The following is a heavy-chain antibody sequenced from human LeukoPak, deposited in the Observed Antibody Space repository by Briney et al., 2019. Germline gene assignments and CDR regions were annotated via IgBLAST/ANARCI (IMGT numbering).Heavy chain of an antibody. CDR1: GGSISSSNW. J-gene: IGHJ3*02. CDR3: AIVVRFLDDAFDI. CDR2: IYHSGNT. Sequence: SETLSLTCTVSGGSISSSNWWRWGRAPPGKGQEWTGKIYHSGNTNYNPSVKSRVTISRDNSKNKLYLKMSTVTAEDTAVYYCAIVVRFLDDAFDIWGQGTMVTVSS. D-gene: IGHD3-3*01. V-gene: IGHV4-4*02.